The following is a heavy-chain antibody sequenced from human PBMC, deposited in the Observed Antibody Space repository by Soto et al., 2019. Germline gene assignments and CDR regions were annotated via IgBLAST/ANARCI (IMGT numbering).Heavy chain of an antibody. V-gene: IGHV3-48*02. Sequence: GGSLRLSCAASGFTFSSYSMNWVRQAPGKGLEWVSYISSSSSTIYYADSVKGRFTISRDNAKNSLYLQMNSLRDEDTAVYYCARGQLSGWYVLEVRARPYYGMDVWGQGTTVTVSS. D-gene: IGHD6-19*01. CDR2: ISSSSSTI. CDR3: ARGQLSGWYVLEVRARPYYGMDV. CDR1: GFTFSSYS. J-gene: IGHJ6*02.